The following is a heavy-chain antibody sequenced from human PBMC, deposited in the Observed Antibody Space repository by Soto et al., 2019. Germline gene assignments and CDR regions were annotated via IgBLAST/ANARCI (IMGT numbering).Heavy chain of an antibody. CDR2: ISSSGINT. CDR1: GVTFSSYA. V-gene: IGHV3-23*01. D-gene: IGHD2-15*01. CDR3: ARSPLEVLDIVVVVAAKGFDY. Sequence: GGSLRLSCAATGVTFSSYAMSWVRQAPGRGLEWVSSISSSGINTYYADSVKGRFTISRDNSKNTLYLQMNSLRAEDTAVYYCARSPLEVLDIVVVVAAKGFDYWGQGTLVTVSS. J-gene: IGHJ4*02.